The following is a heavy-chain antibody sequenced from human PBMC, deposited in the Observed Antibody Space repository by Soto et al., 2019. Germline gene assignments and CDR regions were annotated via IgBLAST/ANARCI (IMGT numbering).Heavy chain of an antibody. CDR2: IWYDGSNK. CDR1: GFTFSSYG. D-gene: IGHD3-10*01. Sequence: VQLVESGGGVVQPGRSLRLSCAASGFTFSSYGMHWVRQAPGKGLEWVAVIWYDGSNKYYADSVKGRFTISRDNSKNTLYLQMNSLRAEDTAVYYCARSGPHDAFDIWGQGTMVTVSS. V-gene: IGHV3-33*01. J-gene: IGHJ3*02. CDR3: ARSGPHDAFDI.